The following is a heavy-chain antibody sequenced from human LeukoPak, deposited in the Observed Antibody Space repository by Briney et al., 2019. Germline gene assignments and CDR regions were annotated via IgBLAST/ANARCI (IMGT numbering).Heavy chain of an antibody. CDR1: GFTFSSYG. CDR2: IRYDGSNK. D-gene: IGHD6-19*01. CDR3: AKFGIAVAGTRLG. J-gene: IGHJ4*02. Sequence: PGGSLRLSCAASGFTFSSYGMHWVRQAPGKGLEWVAFIRYDGSNKYYADSVKGRFTISRDNSKNTLYLQMNSLRAEDTAVYYCAKFGIAVAGTRLGWGQGTLVTVSS. V-gene: IGHV3-30*02.